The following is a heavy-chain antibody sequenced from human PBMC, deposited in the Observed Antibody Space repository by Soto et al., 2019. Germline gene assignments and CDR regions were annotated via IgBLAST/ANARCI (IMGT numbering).Heavy chain of an antibody. D-gene: IGHD6-19*01. CDR2: ITRDTKTI. CDR1: GINFRIFR. J-gene: IGHJ4*02. V-gene: IGHV3-48*02. Sequence: EVQLVESGGALVQRGGFPRLPRVAPGINFRIFRMNWGRQAPGKGLGWFSYITRDTKTIKYADSVKGRFTISRDNAKNSVYLQMNSLRDEDTAVYYCARSVEGHFDYWGQGTVVTVSS. CDR3: ARSVEGHFDY.